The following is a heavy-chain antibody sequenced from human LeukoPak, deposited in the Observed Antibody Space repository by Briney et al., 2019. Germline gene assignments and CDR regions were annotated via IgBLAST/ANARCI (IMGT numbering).Heavy chain of an antibody. Sequence: ASVKVSCKASGYTFTSYYMHWVRQAPGQGLEWMGIINPSDGSTSYAQKFQGRVTMTRDTSTSTVYMELSSLRSEDTAVYYCARDEAPYDSSGYYPWEVGDYWGQGTLVTVSS. V-gene: IGHV1-46*01. CDR2: INPSDGST. CDR1: GYTFTSYY. CDR3: ARDEAPYDSSGYYPWEVGDY. J-gene: IGHJ4*02. D-gene: IGHD3-22*01.